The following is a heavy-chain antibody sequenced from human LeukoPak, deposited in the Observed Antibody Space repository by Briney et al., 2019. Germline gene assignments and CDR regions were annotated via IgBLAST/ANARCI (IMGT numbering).Heavy chain of an antibody. CDR2: IYHSGST. V-gene: IGHV4-30-2*01. Sequence: SETLSLTCAVSGGSVSSGGYSWSWIRQPPGKCLEWIGYIYHSGSTYYNPSLKSRVTISVDRSKNQFSLKLSSVTAADTAVYYCARAGRRSHYYYYYGMDVWGQGATVTVSS. J-gene: IGHJ6*02. CDR3: ARAGRRSHYYYYYGMDV. CDR1: GGSVSSGGYS.